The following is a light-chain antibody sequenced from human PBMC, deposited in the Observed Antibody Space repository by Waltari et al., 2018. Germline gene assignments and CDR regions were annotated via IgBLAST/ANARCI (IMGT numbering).Light chain of an antibody. J-gene: IGKJ1*01. CDR2: GTS. CDR3: QQYGSSPGT. CDR1: QSVSSSY. Sequence: EIVLTQSPGTLSLSLGERATLSCRASQSVSSSYLAWYQQKPGQTPRLLIYGTSNRATGIPDRFSGSGSETDFTLTVSRLEPEDFAVYYCQQYGSSPGTFGQGTKVEIK. V-gene: IGKV3-20*01.